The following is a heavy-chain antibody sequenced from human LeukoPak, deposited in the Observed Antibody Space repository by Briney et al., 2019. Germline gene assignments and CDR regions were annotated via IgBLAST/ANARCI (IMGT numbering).Heavy chain of an antibody. D-gene: IGHD1-26*01. Sequence: SVKVSCKASGVTFNNYVINWVRQAPGQGLEWMGGIIPFFRTATYAQKFQGRVTITADVSTTTAYMELSSLRSEDTAVYYCARQVGADGMDYYFDYWGQGTLVTVSS. CDR1: GVTFNNYV. CDR2: IIPFFRTA. V-gene: IGHV1-69*13. J-gene: IGHJ4*02. CDR3: ARQVGADGMDYYFDY.